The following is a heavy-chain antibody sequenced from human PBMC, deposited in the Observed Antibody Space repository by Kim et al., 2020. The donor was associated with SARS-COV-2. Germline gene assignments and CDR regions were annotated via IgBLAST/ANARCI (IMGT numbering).Heavy chain of an antibody. Sequence: GGSLRLSCAASGFTFSSYAMHWVRQAPGKGLEWVAGISYDASNKYYAYSVKGRCTFSRDNSKNTLYLQMNSLRAEDTALYYCVKEPGTYSSSSGGLDVWGQGTPVTVSS. J-gene: IGHJ6*02. CDR1: GFTFSSYA. CDR2: ISYDASNK. D-gene: IGHD6-6*01. V-gene: IGHV3-30*04. CDR3: VKEPGTYSSSSGGLDV.